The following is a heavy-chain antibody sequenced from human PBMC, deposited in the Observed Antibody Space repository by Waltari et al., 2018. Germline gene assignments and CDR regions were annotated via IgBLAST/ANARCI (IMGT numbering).Heavy chain of an antibody. CDR1: GFTFGDYA. CDR2: IRIKAYGGRT. V-gene: IGHV3-49*04. D-gene: IGHD3-3*01. J-gene: IGHJ4*02. CDR3: ARDAYAASGPVDY. Sequence: VQLVESGGGLVQPGRSLKLSCTASGFTFGDYAMSWVRQAPGQGLEWVCIIRIKAYGGRTEYAENVKGRVTISRDDSKSIAYLQMNSLRSEDTAVYYCARDAYAASGPVDYWGQGTLVTVSS.